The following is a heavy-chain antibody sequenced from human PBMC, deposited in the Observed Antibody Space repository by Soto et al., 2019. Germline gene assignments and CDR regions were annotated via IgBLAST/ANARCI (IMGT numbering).Heavy chain of an antibody. V-gene: IGHV1-3*01. J-gene: IGHJ5*02. D-gene: IGHD6-13*01. CDR2: INAGNGNT. CDR3: ARTTGAGPSMGWFDP. Sequence: QVQLVQSGAEVKKPGASVKVSCKASGYTFTSYAMHWVRQAPGQRLEWMGWINAGNGNTKYSQKFQGRVTITRDTSASTAYMELSSLRSEDTAVYYCARTTGAGPSMGWFDPWGQGTLVTVSS. CDR1: GYTFTSYA.